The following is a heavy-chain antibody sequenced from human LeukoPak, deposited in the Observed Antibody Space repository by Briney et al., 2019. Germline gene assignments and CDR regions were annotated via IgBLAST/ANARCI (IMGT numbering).Heavy chain of an antibody. CDR2: INTNSGNT. D-gene: IGHD2-8*02. CDR1: GYTFTSYD. V-gene: IGHV1-8*01. Sequence: ASVIVACKTSGYTFTSYDINWVRQATGQGLEWMGWINTNSGNTGYPEKFQGRVTMTRTTSISTAYMELRSLRPDDTAVYFCARVIPGPFNRLDPWGQGTLVTVSS. CDR3: ARVIPGPFNRLDP. J-gene: IGHJ5*02.